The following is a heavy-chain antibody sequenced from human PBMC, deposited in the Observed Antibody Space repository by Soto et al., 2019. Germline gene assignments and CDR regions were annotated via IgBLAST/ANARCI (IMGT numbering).Heavy chain of an antibody. V-gene: IGHV3-7*01. CDR3: ASFIGIAARGVDY. CDR1: GFTFSSYW. D-gene: IGHD6-6*01. Sequence: EVQLVESGGGLVQPGGSLRLSCAASGFTFSSYWMSWVRQAPGKGLEWVANIKQDGSEKYYVDSVKARFTISRDNAKNSLYLQMNSLRAEDTAVYYCASFIGIAARGVDYWGQGTLVTVSS. J-gene: IGHJ4*02. CDR2: IKQDGSEK.